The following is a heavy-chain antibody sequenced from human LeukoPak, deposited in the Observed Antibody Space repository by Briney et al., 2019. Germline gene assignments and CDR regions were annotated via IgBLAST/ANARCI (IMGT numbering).Heavy chain of an antibody. Sequence: SETLSLTCAVSGVSIINSNWWSWVRQPPGKGLEWIGEIDHSGSTHYNPSLKSRATISADTSKNQFSLKLTSMTAADTAVYHCARGGEGYNYVYWGQGTLVTVSS. J-gene: IGHJ4*02. CDR3: ARGGEGYNYVY. V-gene: IGHV4-4*02. D-gene: IGHD5-24*01. CDR1: GVSIINSNW. CDR2: IDHSGST.